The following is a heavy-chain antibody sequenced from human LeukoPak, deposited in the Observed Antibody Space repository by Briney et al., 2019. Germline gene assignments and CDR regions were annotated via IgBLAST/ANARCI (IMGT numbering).Heavy chain of an antibody. Sequence: ASVNVSCTVSGYTLTELSMHWVRQAPGKGLEWMGGFDPEDGETIYAQKFQGRVTMTEDTSTDTAYMELSSLRSEDTAVYYCATGVFSHRPSEYYDILTGKKTGYYFDYWGQGTLVTVSS. CDR1: GYTLTELS. CDR3: ATGVFSHRPSEYYDILTGKKTGYYFDY. V-gene: IGHV1-24*01. D-gene: IGHD3-9*01. J-gene: IGHJ4*02. CDR2: FDPEDGET.